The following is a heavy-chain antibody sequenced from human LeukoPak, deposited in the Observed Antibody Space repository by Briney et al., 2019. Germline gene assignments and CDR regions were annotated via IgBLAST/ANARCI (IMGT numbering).Heavy chain of an antibody. D-gene: IGHD6-19*01. CDR2: INHSGST. J-gene: IGHJ4*02. CDR1: GGSFSGYY. V-gene: IGHV4-34*01. Sequence: SETLSLTCAVYGGSFSGYYWSWIRQPPGKGLEWIGEINHSGSTNYNPSLKSRVTISVDTSKNQFPLKLSSVTAADTAVYYCARPGIAVAGTGFDYWGQGTLVTVSS. CDR3: ARPGIAVAGTGFDY.